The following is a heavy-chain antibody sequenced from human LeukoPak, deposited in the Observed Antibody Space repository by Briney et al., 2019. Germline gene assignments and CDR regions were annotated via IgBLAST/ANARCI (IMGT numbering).Heavy chain of an antibody. CDR2: INHSGST. J-gene: IGHJ5*02. V-gene: IGHV4-34*01. CDR3: ARHNIVVVPASNWFDP. Sequence: SETLSLTCAVYGGSFSGYYWSWIRQPPGKGLEWIGEINHSGSTNYNPSLKSRVTISVDTSKNQFSLKLSSVTAADTAVYYCARHNIVVVPASNWFDPWGQGTLVTVSS. D-gene: IGHD2-2*01. CDR1: GGSFSGYY.